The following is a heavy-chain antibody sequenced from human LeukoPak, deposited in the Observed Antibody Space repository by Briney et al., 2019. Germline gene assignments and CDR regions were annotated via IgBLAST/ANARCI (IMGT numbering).Heavy chain of an antibody. Sequence: GGSLRLSCAASGFTFDDYDMRWVRQAPGKGLVGVSGINWHGGSTGYEDSVKGRFPISRDNAKNSLYLEMNSLRAEDTALYYCARGITYYYDSSCYYFDYWGQGTLVTVSS. J-gene: IGHJ4*02. V-gene: IGHV3-20*04. CDR3: ARGITYYYDSSCYYFDY. CDR2: INWHGGST. D-gene: IGHD3-22*01. CDR1: GFTFDDYD.